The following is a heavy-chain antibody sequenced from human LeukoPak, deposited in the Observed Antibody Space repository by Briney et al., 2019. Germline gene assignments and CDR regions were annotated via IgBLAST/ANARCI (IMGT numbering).Heavy chain of an antibody. Sequence: GGSLRLSCAASGFTFSNYAIHWVRQAPGKGLEWVAVISYDGSNKYYADSVKGRFTISRDNSKNTLYLQMNSLRAEDTAVYYCASYNPYYWGQGTLVTVSS. CDR1: GFTFSNYA. CDR3: ASYNPYY. V-gene: IGHV3-30*04. CDR2: ISYDGSNK. J-gene: IGHJ4*02. D-gene: IGHD1-1*01.